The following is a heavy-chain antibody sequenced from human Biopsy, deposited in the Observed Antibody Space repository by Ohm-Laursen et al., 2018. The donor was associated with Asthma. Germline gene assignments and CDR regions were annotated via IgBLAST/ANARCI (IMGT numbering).Heavy chain of an antibody. V-gene: IGHV4-31*03. J-gene: IGHJ4*02. CDR3: ARAQDYYDSRGYYRSFDY. D-gene: IGHD3-22*01. Sequence: SDTLSLTCTVSYGSITSGGYYWTWIRQHPGKGLEWIGYIYYTGSTDYNPSLKSRVTISLDTSKNQFSLTLSSVTAADTAVYYCARAQDYYDSRGYYRSFDYWGQGTLVTVSS. CDR1: YGSITSGGYY. CDR2: IYYTGST.